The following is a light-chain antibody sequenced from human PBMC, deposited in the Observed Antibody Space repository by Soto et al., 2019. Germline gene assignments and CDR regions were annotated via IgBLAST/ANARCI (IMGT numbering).Light chain of an antibody. Sequence: EIVLTHSPGTLSLSPGERATLSCRASLTISDNYLAWYQQKAGQALRLVIYDASNRATGIPDRFSASGSGTDFTLTISRLEPEDFAVYYCQQYSMAPLTFGQGTKVEVK. J-gene: IGKJ1*01. CDR3: QQYSMAPLT. V-gene: IGKV3-20*01. CDR1: LTISDNY. CDR2: DAS.